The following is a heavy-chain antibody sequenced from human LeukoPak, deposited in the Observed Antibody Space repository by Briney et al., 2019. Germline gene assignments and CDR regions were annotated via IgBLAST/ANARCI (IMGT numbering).Heavy chain of an antibody. CDR2: ISPSGDST. CDR1: GFTFSTYA. D-gene: IGHD6-13*01. CDR3: AKSLGDTSNWYRLWDS. J-gene: IGHJ4*02. V-gene: IGHV3-23*01. Sequence: PGGSLRLSCAASGFTFSTYAMYWVRQAPGKGLDWVSAISPSGDSTNYADSVKGRFTISRDNSRNTHYLQMNSLRAEDTAIYYCAKSLGDTSNWYRLWDSRGQGTLVTVSS.